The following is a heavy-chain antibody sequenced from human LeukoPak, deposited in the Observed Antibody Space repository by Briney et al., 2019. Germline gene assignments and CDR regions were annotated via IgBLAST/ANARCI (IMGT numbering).Heavy chain of an antibody. D-gene: IGHD6-19*01. CDR1: GFTFSSYS. J-gene: IGHJ4*02. CDR2: ISSSSSTI. V-gene: IGHV3-48*01. CDR3: ARENRGQWLVHGAFDY. Sequence: GGSLRLSCAASGFTFSSYSMNWVRQAPGKGLERVTYISSSSSTIYYADSVKGRFTISRDNAKNSLYLQMNSLRAEDTAVYYCARENRGQWLVHGAFDYWGQGTLVTVSS.